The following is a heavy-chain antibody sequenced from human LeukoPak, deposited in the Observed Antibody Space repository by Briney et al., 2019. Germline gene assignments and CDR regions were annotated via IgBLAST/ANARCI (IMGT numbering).Heavy chain of an antibody. CDR2: INPNSGGT. V-gene: IGHV1-2*02. CDR1: GYTFTGYY. J-gene: IGHJ4*02. D-gene: IGHD5-18*01. CDR3: ARATLGGYSYGYD. Sequence: GASVKISCKASGYTFTGYYMHWVRQAPGQGLEWMGWINPNSGGTNYAQKFQGRVTMTRDTSISTAYMELSRLRSDDTAVYYCARATLGGYSYGYDWGQGTLVTVSS.